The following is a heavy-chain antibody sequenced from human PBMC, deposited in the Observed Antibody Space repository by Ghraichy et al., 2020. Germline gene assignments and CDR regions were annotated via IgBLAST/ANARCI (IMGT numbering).Heavy chain of an antibody. D-gene: IGHD1-14*01. Sequence: SQTLSLTCTVSGGSISSGGYYWSWIRQHPGKGLEWIGYIYHTGSTYYNPSLKRRLTISVDTSKNHFSLKLTSVTAADTALYYCATTGARVAANIGWLDPWGQGILVTVSS. CDR2: IYHTGST. V-gene: IGHV4-31*03. CDR3: ATTGARVAANIGWLDP. CDR1: GGSISSGGYY. J-gene: IGHJ5*02.